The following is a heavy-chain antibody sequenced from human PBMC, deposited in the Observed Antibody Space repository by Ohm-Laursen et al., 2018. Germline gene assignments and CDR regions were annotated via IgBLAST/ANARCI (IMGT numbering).Heavy chain of an antibody. J-gene: IGHJ4*02. CDR2: IYSGGNT. Sequence: SLRLSCAASGFTVSSDYMSWVRQAPGKGLEWVSTIYSGGNTYYADSVKGRFTISRDNSKNTLFLQMNSLRAEDTAVYYCARDRTGISHFGYWGQGTLVTVSS. D-gene: IGHD1-1*01. V-gene: IGHV3-53*01. CDR1: GFTVSSDY. CDR3: ARDRTGISHFGY.